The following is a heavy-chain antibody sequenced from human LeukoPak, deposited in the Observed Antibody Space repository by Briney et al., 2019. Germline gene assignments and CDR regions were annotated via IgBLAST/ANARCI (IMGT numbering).Heavy chain of an antibody. J-gene: IGHJ6*02. CDR1: GFTFGDYA. CDR3: TRGWNWGSGVSRYYYYGMDV. CDR2: IRSKAYGGTT. V-gene: IGHV3-49*04. D-gene: IGHD7-27*01. Sequence: GGSLRLSCTASGFTFGDYAMSWVRQAPGKGLEWVGFIRSKAYGGTTEYAASVKGRFTISRDDSKSIAYLQMNSLKTEDTAVYYCTRGWNWGSGVSRYYYYGMDVWGQGTTVTVSS.